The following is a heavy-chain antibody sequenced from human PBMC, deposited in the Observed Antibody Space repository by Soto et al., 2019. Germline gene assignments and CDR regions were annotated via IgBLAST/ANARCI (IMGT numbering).Heavy chain of an antibody. D-gene: IGHD1-7*01. Sequence: GGSLRLSCAASGFSFSSYAMHWVRQAPGKGLEWVAVIWYDGVNKYYADSVKGRFTISRDNSKNTLYLQMNSLRAEDTAVYYCAKDTNLALYYYYGMDVWGQGTTVTVSS. J-gene: IGHJ6*02. CDR2: IWYDGVNK. CDR1: GFSFSSYA. CDR3: AKDTNLALYYYYGMDV. V-gene: IGHV3-33*06.